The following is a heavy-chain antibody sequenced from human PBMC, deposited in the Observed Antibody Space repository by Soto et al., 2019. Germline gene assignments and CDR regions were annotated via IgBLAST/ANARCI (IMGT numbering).Heavy chain of an antibody. CDR1: GFNFPTYA. CDR3: VSDPDGDLAFDY. Sequence: EVQLVESGGELVQPGGSLRLSCAASGFNFPTYAMNWVRQAPGKGLEWLSFIHMTHNVIFYADSVRGRFTISRDNAKDSLYLQMNSLRVEDTAVYYCVSDPDGDLAFDYWGKGTLVTVSS. V-gene: IGHV3-48*01. J-gene: IGHJ4*02. D-gene: IGHD4-17*01. CDR2: IHMTHNVI.